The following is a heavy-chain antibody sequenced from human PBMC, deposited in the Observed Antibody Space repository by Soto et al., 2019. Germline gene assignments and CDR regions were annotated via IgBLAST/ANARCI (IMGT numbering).Heavy chain of an antibody. J-gene: IGHJ4*02. CDR2: IIPILTTA. Sequence: SVKVSCKASGYTFTSSAINWVRQAPGQGLEWIGGIIPILTTANYAQKFQDRVTITTDESTSTAYMEVSSLTSEDTAVYYCAKIAGVREYDGIDFWGQGTLVTVSS. CDR3: AKIAGVREYDGIDF. CDR1: GYTFTSSA. V-gene: IGHV1-69*05. D-gene: IGHD1-1*01.